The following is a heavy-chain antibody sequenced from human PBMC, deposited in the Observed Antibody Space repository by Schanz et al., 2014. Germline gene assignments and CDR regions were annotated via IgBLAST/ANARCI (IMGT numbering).Heavy chain of an antibody. J-gene: IGHJ3*01. CDR3: ARDEGRDGYNLAFDV. CDR1: GFSVSTNY. V-gene: IGHV3-53*01. D-gene: IGHD5-12*01. Sequence: EAQLVESGGGLIQPGGSLRLSCAVSGFSVSTNYMSWVRQAPGKGLEWVSSIYINSGSTNYADSVKGRFIISRDSSKNTLLLQMNSLRAEDTAVYFCARDEGRDGYNLAFDVWGQGTLVTVSS. CDR2: IYINSGST.